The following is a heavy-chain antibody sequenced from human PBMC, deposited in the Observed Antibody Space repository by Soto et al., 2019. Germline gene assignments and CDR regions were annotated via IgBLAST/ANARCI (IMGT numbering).Heavy chain of an antibody. CDR1: GFTFSDYY. CDR2: ISSSGSTI. CDR3: ARDGYRYCSSTSCYRWFDP. V-gene: IGHV3-11*01. Sequence: PGGSLRLSCAASGFTFSDYYMSWIRQAPGKGLEWVSYISSSGSTIYYADSVKGRFTISRDNAKNSLYLQMNSLRAEDTAVYYCARDGYRYCSSTSCYRWFDPWGQGTLVTVSS. J-gene: IGHJ5*02. D-gene: IGHD2-2*02.